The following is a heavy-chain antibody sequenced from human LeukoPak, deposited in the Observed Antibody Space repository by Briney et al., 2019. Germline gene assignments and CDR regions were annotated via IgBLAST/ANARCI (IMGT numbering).Heavy chain of an antibody. J-gene: IGHJ6*03. CDR3: ARSGSGSYSQYYYDYYMDV. Sequence: SETLSLTCTVSGYSISSGYYWGWLRQPPGRGLGWIGSIYHSGSTFYYPSLKSRVTVSVDTSKNQFSLKLSSVTAADTAVYYCARSGSGSYSQYYYDYYMDVWGKGTTVTVSS. CDR2: IYHSGST. D-gene: IGHD3-10*01. CDR1: GYSISSGYY. V-gene: IGHV4-38-2*02.